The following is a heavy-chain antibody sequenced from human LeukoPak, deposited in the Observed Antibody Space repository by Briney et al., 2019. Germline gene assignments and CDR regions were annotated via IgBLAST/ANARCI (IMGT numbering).Heavy chain of an antibody. D-gene: IGHD3-10*01. Sequence: GGSLRLSCAASGFTFSNYEMIWVRQAPGKGLEWVSSISSSSSYIYYADSVKGRFTISRDNAKNSLYLQMNSLRAEDTALYYCARGAGSGSYPPDNLDYWGQGTLVTVSS. CDR1: GFTFSNYE. V-gene: IGHV3-21*04. CDR2: ISSSSSYI. J-gene: IGHJ4*02. CDR3: ARGAGSGSYPPDNLDY.